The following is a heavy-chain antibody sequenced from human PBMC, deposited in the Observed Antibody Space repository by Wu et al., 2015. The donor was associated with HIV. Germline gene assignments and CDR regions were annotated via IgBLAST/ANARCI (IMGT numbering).Heavy chain of an antibody. CDR2: IIPMFDTP. J-gene: IGHJ4*02. V-gene: IGHV1-69*05. D-gene: IGHD2-2*02. Sequence: QVQLVQSGAEVKQPGSSMKVSCKASGGTFSNYAISWVRQAPGQGLEWMGGIIPMFDTPNYAQRFQGRITIATDESSSTAYMELSGLRSDDTAVYYCARERERKGDYPYTYWGQGTLVTVSS. CDR1: GGTFSNYA. CDR3: ARERERKGDYPYTY.